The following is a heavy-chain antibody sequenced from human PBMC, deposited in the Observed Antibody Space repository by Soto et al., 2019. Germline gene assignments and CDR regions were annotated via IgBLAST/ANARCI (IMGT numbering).Heavy chain of an antibody. CDR1: GGSISSYY. V-gene: IGHV4-59*08. CDR3: ARGGGSPDY. CDR2: IYYSGST. D-gene: IGHD1-26*01. Sequence: QVQLQESGPGLVKPSETLSLTCTVSGGSISSYYWSWIRQPPGKGLEWSGYIYYSGSTNYNPSLKSRVNISVDTSKKLFSLKLSSVTAADTAVYYCARGGGSPDYWGQGTLVTVSS. J-gene: IGHJ4*02.